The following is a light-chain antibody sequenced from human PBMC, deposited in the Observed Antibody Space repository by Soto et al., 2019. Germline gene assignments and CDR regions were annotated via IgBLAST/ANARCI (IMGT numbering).Light chain of an antibody. J-gene: IGKJ1*01. CDR1: QGISSW. Sequence: DIQMTQSPSTLSGSVGDRVTITCRASQGISSWLAWYQQRPGKAPKLLIHSASSLVSGVPSRCSGSGSGTEFSLTISSMQPDDFATYFCQQYNSYLWTFGQGTKV. CDR2: SAS. V-gene: IGKV1-5*01. CDR3: QQYNSYLWT.